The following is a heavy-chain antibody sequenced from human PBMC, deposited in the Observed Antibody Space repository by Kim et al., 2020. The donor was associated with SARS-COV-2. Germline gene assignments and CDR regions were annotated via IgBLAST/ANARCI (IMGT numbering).Heavy chain of an antibody. CDR3: ATASNYDILTGYSHPPDY. J-gene: IGHJ4*02. D-gene: IGHD3-9*01. CDR1: GYTLTELF. Sequence: ASVKVSCKVSGYTLTELFMHWVRQAPGKGLEWMGGFDPEDGETIYAQKFQGRVTMTEDTSTDTAYMELSSLRSEDTAVYYCATASNYDILTGYSHPPDYWGQGTLVTVSS. V-gene: IGHV1-24*01. CDR2: FDPEDGET.